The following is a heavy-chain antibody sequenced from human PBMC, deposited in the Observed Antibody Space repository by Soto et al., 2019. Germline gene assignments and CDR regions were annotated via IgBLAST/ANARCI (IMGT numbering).Heavy chain of an antibody. Sequence: QVQLQESGPGLVKPSQTLSLTCTVSGGSISSGNYYWSWIRQPPGKGLEWIGFISYSGSTYYSTSLQSRVTISVATSKRQFSLNLSFVTAADTAVYYCATLGTPATGLYFFDYWGQGSLVTVSS. V-gene: IGHV4-30-4*01. CDR3: ATLGTPATGLYFFDY. CDR2: ISYSGST. J-gene: IGHJ4*02. D-gene: IGHD2-15*01. CDR1: GGSISSGNYY.